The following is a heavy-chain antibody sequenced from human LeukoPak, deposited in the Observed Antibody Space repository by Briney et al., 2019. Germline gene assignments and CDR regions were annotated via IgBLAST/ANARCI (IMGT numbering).Heavy chain of an antibody. CDR3: ARGSTTEQENYYYYYGMDV. D-gene: IGHD4-17*01. CDR2: IIPIFGTA. V-gene: IGHV1-69*13. J-gene: IGHJ6*04. Sequence: SVNVSCKASGGTFSSYAISWVRQAPGQGLEWMGGIIPIFGTANYAQKFQGRVTITADESTSTAYMELSSLRSEDTAVYYCARGSTTEQENYYYYYGMDVWGKGTTVTVSS. CDR1: GGTFSSYA.